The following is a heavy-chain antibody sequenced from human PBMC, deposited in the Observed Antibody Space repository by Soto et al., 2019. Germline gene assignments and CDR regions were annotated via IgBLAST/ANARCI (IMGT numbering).Heavy chain of an antibody. Sequence: QITLKESGPTLVKPTQTLTLTCTFSGFSFITSGVGVGWIRQPPGRALEWLALIYWDDDKRYSPSLKSRPTITKETSKNQVVLTMTNMDPADTATYYCAHRTVATTQGWDWFDPWGQGTLVTVSS. CDR3: AHRTVATTQGWDWFDP. CDR1: GFSFITSGVG. V-gene: IGHV2-5*02. CDR2: IYWDDDK. D-gene: IGHD5-12*01. J-gene: IGHJ5*02.